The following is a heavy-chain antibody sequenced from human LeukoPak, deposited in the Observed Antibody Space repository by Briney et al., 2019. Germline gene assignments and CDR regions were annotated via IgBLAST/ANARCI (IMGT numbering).Heavy chain of an antibody. Sequence: GGSLRLSCAASGFTFSSYWMHWVRQAPGKGLVWVSRINSDGSSTSYADSVKGRFTISRDNAKNTLYLQMNSLRAEDTAVYYCARGGSSSSAWFDPWGQGTLVTVSS. D-gene: IGHD6-6*01. CDR1: GFTFSSYW. J-gene: IGHJ5*02. V-gene: IGHV3-74*01. CDR3: ARGGSSSSAWFDP. CDR2: INSDGSST.